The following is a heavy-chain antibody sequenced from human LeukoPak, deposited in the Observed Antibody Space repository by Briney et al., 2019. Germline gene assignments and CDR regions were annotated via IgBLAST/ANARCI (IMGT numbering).Heavy chain of an antibody. Sequence: SETLSLTCTGSGGSIRNYYWSWIRQPPGKGRGWSGYIYYSGSTNYNPSLKSRVTISVDTSKNQFSLKLSSVTAADTAVYYCARNSCPSGSCYDNRGYFDYWGQATLVTVSS. CDR2: IYYSGST. V-gene: IGHV4-59*08. CDR1: GGSIRNYY. CDR3: ARNSCPSGSCYDNRGYFDY. J-gene: IGHJ4*02. D-gene: IGHD2-15*01.